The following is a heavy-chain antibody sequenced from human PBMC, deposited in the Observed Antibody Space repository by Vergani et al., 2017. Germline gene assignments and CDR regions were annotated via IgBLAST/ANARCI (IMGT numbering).Heavy chain of an antibody. CDR2: IKSKTDGGTT. Sequence: EVQLVESGGGLLKPGGSLRLSCAASGFTFSNAWMSWVRQAPGKGLEWVGRIKSKTDGGTTDYAAPVKGRFTISRDDSKNTLYLQMNSLKTEDTAVYYCTTDPLVVVPAAILDYWGQGTLVTVSS. CDR3: TTDPLVVVPAAILDY. J-gene: IGHJ4*02. V-gene: IGHV3-15*01. CDR1: GFTFSNAW. D-gene: IGHD2-2*01.